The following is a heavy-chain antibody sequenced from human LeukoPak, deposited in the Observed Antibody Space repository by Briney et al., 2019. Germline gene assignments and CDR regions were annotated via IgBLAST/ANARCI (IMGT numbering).Heavy chain of an antibody. J-gene: IGHJ4*02. V-gene: IGHV3-23*01. CDR3: AKGGVIDYYDSSGHLDY. CDR2: ISGSGGST. CDR1: GFTFSDYY. Sequence: GGSLRLSCAASGFTFSDYYMSWIRQAPGKGLEWVSAISGSGGSTYYADSVKGRFTISRDNSKNTLYLQMNSLRAEDTAVYYCAKGGVIDYYDSSGHLDYWGQGTLVTVSS. D-gene: IGHD3-22*01.